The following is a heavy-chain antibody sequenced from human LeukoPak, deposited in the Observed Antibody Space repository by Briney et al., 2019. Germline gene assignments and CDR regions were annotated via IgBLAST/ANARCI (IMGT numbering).Heavy chain of an antibody. CDR3: ARDCRYYYDSSGYYYQMCDAFDI. CDR2: INPNSGGT. CDR1: GYTFTGYY. D-gene: IGHD3-22*01. Sequence: ASVKVSCKASGYTFTGYYMHWVRQAAGQGLEWMGWINPNSGGTNYAQKFQGRVTMTRDTSISTAYMELSRLRSDDTAVYYCARDCRYYYDSSGYYYQMCDAFDIWGQGTMVTVSS. V-gene: IGHV1-2*02. J-gene: IGHJ3*02.